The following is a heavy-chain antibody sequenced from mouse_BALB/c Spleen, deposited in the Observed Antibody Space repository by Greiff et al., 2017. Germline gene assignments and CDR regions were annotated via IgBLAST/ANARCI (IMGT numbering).Heavy chain of an antibody. Sequence: QVQLQQSGAELAKPGASVKMSCKASGYTFTSYWMHWVKQRPGQGLEWIGYINPSTGYTEYNQKFKDKATLTADKSSSTAYMQLSSLTSEDSAVYYCAREDYDGGGAWFAYWGQGTLVTVSA. CDR3: AREDYDGGGAWFAY. D-gene: IGHD2-4*01. J-gene: IGHJ3*01. CDR2: INPSTGYT. CDR1: GYTFTSYW. V-gene: IGHV1-7*01.